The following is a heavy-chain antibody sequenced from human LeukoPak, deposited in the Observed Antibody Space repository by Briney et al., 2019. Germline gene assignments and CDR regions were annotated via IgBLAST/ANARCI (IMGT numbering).Heavy chain of an antibody. CDR1: GFTFSSYA. Sequence: GSLRLSCAASGFTFSSYAMSWIRQPPGKGLEWIGYIYYSGSTNYNPSLKSRVTISVDTAKDQFSRKLSSVTAADEAVYFCARGVVIAPQTFDYWGQGTLVTVSS. D-gene: IGHD2-21*01. CDR2: IYYSGST. CDR3: ARGVVIAPQTFDY. V-gene: IGHV4-59*01. J-gene: IGHJ4*02.